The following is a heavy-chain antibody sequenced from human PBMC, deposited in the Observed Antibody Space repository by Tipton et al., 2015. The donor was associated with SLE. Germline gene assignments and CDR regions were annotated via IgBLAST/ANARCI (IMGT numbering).Heavy chain of an antibody. D-gene: IGHD3-16*01. CDR3: AREPGSYVDYEGFDI. V-gene: IGHV1-18*01. Sequence: QLVQSGAEVKKPGSSVKVSCKASGGKFNNAAFTWLRQAPGQRLEWLGWISGYNGATNYAHKFEARVRLTTEKSTSTAYMELKSLTSDDTAVYFCAREPGSYVDYEGFDIWGQGTVVTVSS. J-gene: IGHJ3*02. CDR1: GGKFNNAA. CDR2: ISGYNGAT.